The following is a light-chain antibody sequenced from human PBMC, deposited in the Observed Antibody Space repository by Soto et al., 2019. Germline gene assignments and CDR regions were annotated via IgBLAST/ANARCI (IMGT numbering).Light chain of an antibody. V-gene: IGKV1-13*02. Sequence: AIQLTQSPSSLSASIGDRVTITCRASQGIGRDLAWFQQMPGKAPELLIYATSTLTDGVPSRFSGSGSGTDFTLTISSLQPEDLASDVCHQFDAYPITCVGGTTVAIK. CDR1: QGIGRD. CDR3: HQFDAYPIT. CDR2: ATS. J-gene: IGKJ4*01.